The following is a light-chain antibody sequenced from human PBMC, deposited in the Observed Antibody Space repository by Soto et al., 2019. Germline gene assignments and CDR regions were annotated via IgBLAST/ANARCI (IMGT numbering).Light chain of an antibody. Sequence: QSALTQPASVSGSPGQSITISCTGTSNDVGGHDYVSWYQQHPGKAPKLVIYDVLGRPSGVSDRFSGSKSGHTASLTISGLRPEDEADYYCASYTSSSTLVFGTGTKLTVL. V-gene: IGLV2-14*03. CDR1: SNDVGGHDY. CDR2: DVL. CDR3: ASYTSSSTLV. J-gene: IGLJ1*01.